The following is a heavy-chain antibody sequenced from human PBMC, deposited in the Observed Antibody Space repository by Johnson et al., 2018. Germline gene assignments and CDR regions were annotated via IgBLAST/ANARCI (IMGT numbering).Heavy chain of an antibody. CDR3: ARVRDGYNLDAFDI. CDR2: IYYSGST. D-gene: IGHD5-24*01. CDR1: GGSISSYS. V-gene: IGHV4-59*01. J-gene: IGHJ3*02. Sequence: QVQLQESGPGLVKPSETLSLTCTVSGGSISSYSWSWIRQPPGKGLEWIGYIYYSGSTNYNPSLKSRVTISVDPAKNQFSLKLSPVTAADTAVYYCARVRDGYNLDAFDIWGEGTMVTVSS.